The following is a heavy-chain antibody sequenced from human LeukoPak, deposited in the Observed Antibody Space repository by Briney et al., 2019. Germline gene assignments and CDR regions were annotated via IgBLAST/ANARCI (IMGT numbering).Heavy chain of an antibody. Sequence: ASVKVSCKASGYTFTSYYMHWVRQAPGQGLEWMGIINPSGGSTSYAQKFQGRVTMTRDTSTSTVYMELSSLRSEDTAVYYCARFYDSSGYAGYEFDYWGQGTLVTVSS. CDR3: ARFYDSSGYAGYEFDY. CDR2: INPSGGST. CDR1: GYTFTSYY. D-gene: IGHD3-22*01. V-gene: IGHV1-46*01. J-gene: IGHJ4*02.